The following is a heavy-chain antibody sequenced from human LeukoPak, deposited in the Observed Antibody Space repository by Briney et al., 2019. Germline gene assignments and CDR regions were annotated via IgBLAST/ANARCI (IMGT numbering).Heavy chain of an antibody. D-gene: IGHD3-10*01. V-gene: IGHV5-51*01. Sequence: GESLKISCKGSGYSFASYWIGWVRQMPGKGLEWMGIIYPGDSETRYSPSFQGQVTISADKSISTAFLHWSSLKASDTATYYCATNFMVRGVPNWFDPWGQGTLVTVSS. CDR1: GYSFASYW. CDR3: ATNFMVRGVPNWFDP. J-gene: IGHJ5*02. CDR2: IYPGDSET.